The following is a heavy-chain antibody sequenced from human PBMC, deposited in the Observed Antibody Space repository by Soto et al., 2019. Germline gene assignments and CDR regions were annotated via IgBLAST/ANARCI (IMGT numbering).Heavy chain of an antibody. J-gene: IGHJ4*01. CDR3: AKFATMVRGVAPFDY. CDR2: INTDGSDT. D-gene: IGHD3-10*01. CDR1: GFTFSSDW. V-gene: IGHV3-74*01. Sequence: PGGSLRLSCVASGFTFSSDWMHWVRQAPGKGLVWVSRINTDGSDTNYADSVKGRVTISRDNSKNTLYLQMNTLRADDTTVYYCAKFATMVRGVAPFDYWGRGTLVTVSS.